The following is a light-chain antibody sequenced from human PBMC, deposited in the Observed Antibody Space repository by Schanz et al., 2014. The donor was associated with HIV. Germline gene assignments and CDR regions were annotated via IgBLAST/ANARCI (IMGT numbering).Light chain of an antibody. V-gene: IGKV3D-20*02. CDR3: QQRSSWPFA. J-gene: IGKJ3*01. CDR2: GAS. Sequence: EIVLTQSPGALSLSPGERATLSCRASHIVSNNYLAWYRQKHGQPPRLLIYGASIRATDIPDRFSGGGSGTDFTLTISSLEPEDYAVYYCQQRSSWPFAFGPGTKVDIK. CDR1: HIVSNNY.